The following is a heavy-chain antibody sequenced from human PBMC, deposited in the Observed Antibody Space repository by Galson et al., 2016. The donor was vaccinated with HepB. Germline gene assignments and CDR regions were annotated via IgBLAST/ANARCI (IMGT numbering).Heavy chain of an antibody. CDR2: ISYDGSHK. CDR1: GFTVSRDY. CDR3: ARPRRWPQYYYGLDV. Sequence: SLRLSCAGSGFTVSRDYMSWVRQAPGKGLEWVAVISYDGSHKHYRDSVKGRFTISRDNSKNTLYLQMNSLRREDTAVYYCARPRRWPQYYYGLDVWGQGTTVTVSS. V-gene: IGHV3-30-3*01. D-gene: IGHD5-24*01. J-gene: IGHJ6*02.